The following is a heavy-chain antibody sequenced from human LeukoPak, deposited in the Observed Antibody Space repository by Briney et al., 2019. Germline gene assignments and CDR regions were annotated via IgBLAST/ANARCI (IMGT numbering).Heavy chain of an antibody. D-gene: IGHD3-22*01. V-gene: IGHV3-21*01. J-gene: IGHJ4*02. CDR2: INSSSSYI. Sequence: KPGGSLRLSCAASGFTFSSYSMNWVRQAPGKGLEWVSSINSSSSYIYYADSVKGRFTISRDNAKNSQYLQMNSLRAEDTAVHYCARVYYYDSSGYYSLRFDYWGQGTLVTVSS. CDR1: GFTFSSYS. CDR3: ARVYYYDSSGYYSLRFDY.